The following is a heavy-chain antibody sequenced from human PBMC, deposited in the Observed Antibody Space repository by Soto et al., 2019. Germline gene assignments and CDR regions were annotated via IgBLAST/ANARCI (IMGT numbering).Heavy chain of an antibody. CDR2: ISGSGGST. V-gene: IGHV3-23*01. CDR1: GFTFSSYA. D-gene: IGHD2-15*01. Sequence: LRLSCAASGFTFSSYAMSRVRQAPWKGLEWVSAISGSGGSTYYADSVKGRFTISRDNSKNTLYLQMNSLRAEDTAVYYCAKCWWQLDYFDYWGQGTLVTVSS. J-gene: IGHJ4*02. CDR3: AKCWWQLDYFDY.